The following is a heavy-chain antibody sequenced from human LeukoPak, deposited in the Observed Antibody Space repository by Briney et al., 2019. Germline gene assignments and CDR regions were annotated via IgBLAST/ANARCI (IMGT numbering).Heavy chain of an antibody. J-gene: IGHJ4*02. V-gene: IGHV3-43*01. CDR3: AKGGYSTSSPPDY. D-gene: IGHD6-6*01. CDR2: ISWDGGST. CDR1: GFTFDDYT. Sequence: GGSLRLSCAASGFTFDDYTMHWIRQGPGKSLEWVTLISWDGGSTFYADSVKGRFTISRDNSKNSLFLQMNSLRTDNTAFYYCAKGGYSTSSPPDYWGQGTLVTVSS.